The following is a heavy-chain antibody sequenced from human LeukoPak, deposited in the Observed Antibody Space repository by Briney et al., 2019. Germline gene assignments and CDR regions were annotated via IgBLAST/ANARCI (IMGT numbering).Heavy chain of an antibody. CDR1: GYTFTGYY. CDR2: INPNSGGT. V-gene: IGHV1-2*04. CDR3: AREGGWGSHYFDY. D-gene: IGHD7-27*01. Sequence: ASVKVSCKASGYTFTGYYTHWVRQAPGQGLEWMGWINPNSGGTNYAQKFQGWVTMTRDTSISTAYMELSRLRSDDTAVYYCAREGGWGSHYFDYWGQGTLVTVSS. J-gene: IGHJ4*02.